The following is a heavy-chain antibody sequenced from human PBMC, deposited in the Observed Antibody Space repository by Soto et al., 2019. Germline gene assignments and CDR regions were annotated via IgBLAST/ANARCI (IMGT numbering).Heavy chain of an antibody. Sequence: QVQLVQSGAEVKKPGSSVNVSCKASGGTFSSYAISWVRQAPGQGLEWMGGIIPIFGTANYAQKFQGRVTITADESTSTAYMELSSLRSEDTAVYYCARSEAYSSSPGNWFDPWGQGTLVTVSS. CDR1: GGTFSSYA. V-gene: IGHV1-69*01. CDR2: IIPIFGTA. CDR3: ARSEAYSSSPGNWFDP. D-gene: IGHD6-6*01. J-gene: IGHJ5*02.